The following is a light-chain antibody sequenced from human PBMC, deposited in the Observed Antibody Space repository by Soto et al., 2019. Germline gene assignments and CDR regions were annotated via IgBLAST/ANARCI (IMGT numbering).Light chain of an antibody. J-gene: IGKJ1*01. CDR2: DAS. CDR1: QTISSW. Sequence: DIQMTQSPSTLSASVGDRVTITCRASQTISSWLAWYQRKPGRAPKLLIYDASSLESGVPSRFSGSGSGTEFTLTITSLQPDDSATYYCQQYNSYSWTFGQGTKVDIK. V-gene: IGKV1-5*01. CDR3: QQYNSYSWT.